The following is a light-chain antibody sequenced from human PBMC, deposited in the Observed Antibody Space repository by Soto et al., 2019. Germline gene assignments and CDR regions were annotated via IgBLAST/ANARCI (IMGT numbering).Light chain of an antibody. V-gene: IGKV1-39*01. J-gene: IGKJ4*01. CDR1: QSISNY. Sequence: DIQMTQSPSSLSASVGDTVIITCRASQSISNYLNWYQQKPGKTPKLLIYAASSLQSGVPSRFSGSGSGTDFTLTISNLQPEDFATFYCQHSYSVPPTFGGGTKVEI. CDR3: QHSYSVPPT. CDR2: AAS.